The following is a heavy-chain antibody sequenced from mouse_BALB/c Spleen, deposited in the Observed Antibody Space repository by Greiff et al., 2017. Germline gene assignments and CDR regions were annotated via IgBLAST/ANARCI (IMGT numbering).Heavy chain of an antibody. J-gene: IGHJ2*01. Sequence: VKLMESGPQLVRPGASVKISCKASGYSFTSYWMHWVKQRPGQGLEWIGMIDPSDSETRLNQKFKDKATLTVDKSSSTAYMQLSSPTSEDSAVYYCARSSSPYYFDYWGQGTTLTVSS. D-gene: IGHD1-1*01. CDR2: IDPSDSET. V-gene: IGHV1S126*01. CDR1: GYSFTSYW. CDR3: ARSSSPYYFDY.